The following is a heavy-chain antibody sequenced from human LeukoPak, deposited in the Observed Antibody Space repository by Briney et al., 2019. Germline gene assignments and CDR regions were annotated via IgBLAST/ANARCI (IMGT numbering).Heavy chain of an antibody. Sequence: ASVKVSCKASGYTFTSYDINWVRQATGQGLEWMGWMNPNSGNTGYAQKFQGRVTMTRNTSISTAYMELSSLRSEDTAVYYCASREHYYGSGSYWSYYYYGMDVWGQGTTVTVCS. V-gene: IGHV1-8*01. CDR1: GYTFTSYD. CDR3: ASREHYYGSGSYWSYYYYGMDV. CDR2: MNPNSGNT. J-gene: IGHJ6*02. D-gene: IGHD3-10*01.